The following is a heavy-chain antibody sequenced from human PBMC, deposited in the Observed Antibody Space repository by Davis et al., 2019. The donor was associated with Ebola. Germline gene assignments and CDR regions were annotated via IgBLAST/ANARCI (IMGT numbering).Heavy chain of an antibody. D-gene: IGHD3-10*01. J-gene: IGHJ6*03. CDR3: ARDASYYYASGRNFEYHYTDV. Sequence: GESLKISCAASGFTVITNYMTWVRQAPEKGLEWVSVIYSDDSTFYAESVKGRFTISRDNSKNTVSLQMNSLRAEDTGVYYCARDASYYYASGRNFEYHYTDVWGTGTTVTVSS. CDR2: IYSDDST. CDR1: GFTVITNY. V-gene: IGHV3-53*01.